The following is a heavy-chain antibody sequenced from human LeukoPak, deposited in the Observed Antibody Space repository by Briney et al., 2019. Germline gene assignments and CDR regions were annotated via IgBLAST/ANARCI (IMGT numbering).Heavy chain of an antibody. CDR2: INWNGGST. D-gene: IGHD6-19*01. CDR3: ARLRVVAGTLSARDCYYMDV. CDR1: GFTFSSYA. Sequence: GGSLRLSCAASGFTFSSYAMSWVRQAPGKGLEWVSGINWNGGSTGYADSAKGRFTISRDNAKNSLYLQMNSLRVEDTALYYCARLRVVAGTLSARDCYYMDVWGKGTTVTVSS. J-gene: IGHJ6*03. V-gene: IGHV3-20*04.